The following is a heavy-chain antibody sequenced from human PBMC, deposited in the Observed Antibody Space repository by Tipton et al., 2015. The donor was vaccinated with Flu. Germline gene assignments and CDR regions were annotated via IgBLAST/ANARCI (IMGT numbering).Heavy chain of an antibody. CDR1: GGSIISSSFY. CDR2: IYYSGNT. V-gene: IGHV4-39*07. Sequence: TLSLTCTVSGGSIISSSFYWGWIRQPPGKGLEWIGNIYYSGNTYYNPPLKSRVTVSVDTSKNQLSLKLTSVTAADTAVYYCARAGESGSGIYYYHGMDVWGQGTTVTVSS. D-gene: IGHD3-10*01. CDR3: ARAGESGSGIYYYHGMDV. J-gene: IGHJ6*02.